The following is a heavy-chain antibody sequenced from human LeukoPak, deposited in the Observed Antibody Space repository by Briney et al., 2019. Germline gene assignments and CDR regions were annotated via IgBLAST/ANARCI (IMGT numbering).Heavy chain of an antibody. D-gene: IGHD4-17*01. CDR3: ARDLDYGLDY. CDR1: GFTPSNYS. V-gene: IGHV3-48*04. CDR2: ISSSSTTI. J-gene: IGHJ4*02. Sequence: GGSLRLSCAAPGFTPSNYSVTWFRQAPGKGLEWVSYISSSSTTIYYADSVKGRFTISRDNAKNSLYLQMNSLRAEDTAVYYCARDLDYGLDYWGQGTLVTVSS.